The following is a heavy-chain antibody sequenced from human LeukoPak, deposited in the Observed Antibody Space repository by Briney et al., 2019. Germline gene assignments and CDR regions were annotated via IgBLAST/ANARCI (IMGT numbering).Heavy chain of an antibody. CDR2: IYYSGNT. D-gene: IGHD5-18*01. Sequence: PSETLSLTCTVSGDSISTSNSYWGWIRQPPGKGLEWIGSIYYSGNTYYNPSLKSRVTISVDTSKNQFSLRLSSVTAADTSVYYCARARARLWGFDYWGQGTLVTVSS. J-gene: IGHJ4*02. CDR1: GDSISTSNSY. CDR3: ARARARLWGFDY. V-gene: IGHV4-39*07.